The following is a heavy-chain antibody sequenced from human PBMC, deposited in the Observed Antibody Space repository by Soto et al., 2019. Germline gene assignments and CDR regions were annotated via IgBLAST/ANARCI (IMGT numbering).Heavy chain of an antibody. Sequence: ASVKVSCKASGYTFTSYAMHWVRQAPGQRLEWMGWINAGNGNTKYSQKFQGRVTITRDTSASPAYMELSSLRSEDTAVYYCARATYYYGSGSYYTSYYYYGMGVWGQGTTVPVYS. CDR1: GYTFTSYA. CDR2: INAGNGNT. J-gene: IGHJ6*02. D-gene: IGHD3-10*01. V-gene: IGHV1-3*01. CDR3: ARATYYYGSGSYYTSYYYYGMGV.